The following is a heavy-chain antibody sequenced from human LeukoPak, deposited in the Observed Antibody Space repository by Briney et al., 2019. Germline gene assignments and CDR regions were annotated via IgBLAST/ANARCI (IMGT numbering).Heavy chain of an antibody. CDR3: ARGVDDSHSGWFDP. D-gene: IGHD3-22*01. CDR1: GGTFSSYA. J-gene: IGHJ5*02. Sequence: SVKVSCKASGGTFSSYAISWVRQAPGQGLEWMGRIIPILGIANYAQKFQGRVTITADESTSTAYMELSSLRSEDTAVYYCARGVDDSHSGWFDPWGQGTLVTVSS. V-gene: IGHV1-69*04. CDR2: IIPILGIA.